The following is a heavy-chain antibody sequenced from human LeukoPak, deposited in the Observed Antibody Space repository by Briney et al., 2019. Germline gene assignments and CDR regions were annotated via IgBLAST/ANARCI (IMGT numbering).Heavy chain of an antibody. V-gene: IGHV1-2*02. D-gene: IGHD3-22*01. CDR3: ARDYYYRGPFDY. J-gene: IGHJ4*02. CDR2: INPNSGGT. Sequence: ASVKVSCKASGYTFTGYYMHWVRPAPGQGIEWMGWINPNSGGTNYAQKFQGRVTMTRDTSISTAYMELSRLRSDDTAVYYCARDYYYRGPFDYWGQGTLVSVSS. CDR1: GYTFTGYY.